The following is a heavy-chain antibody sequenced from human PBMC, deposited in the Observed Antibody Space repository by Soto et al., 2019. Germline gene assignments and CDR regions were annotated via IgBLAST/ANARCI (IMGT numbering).Heavy chain of an antibody. V-gene: IGHV4-31*03. CDR1: GGSISSGGYY. CDR3: ARILPYGIDY. J-gene: IGHJ4*02. Sequence: SETLSLTCTVSGGSISSGGYYWSWIRQHPGKGLEWIGYIYYSGSTYYNPSLKSRVTISVDTSKNQFSLKLSSVTAADTAVYYCARILPYGIDYWGQGTMVTVSS. D-gene: IGHD3-10*01. CDR2: IYYSGST.